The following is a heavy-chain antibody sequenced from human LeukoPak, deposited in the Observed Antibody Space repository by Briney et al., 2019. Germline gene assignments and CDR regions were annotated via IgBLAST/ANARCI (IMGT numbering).Heavy chain of an antibody. CDR2: IYYSGST. Sequence: SETLSLTCTVSGGSISSGDYYWSWIRQPPGKGLEWIGYIYYSGSTYYNPSLKSRVTISVDTSKNQFSLKLSSVTAADTAVYYCAREAEYYYYGMDVWGQGTTVTVS. CDR3: AREAEYYYYGMDV. CDR1: GGSISSGDYY. J-gene: IGHJ6*02. V-gene: IGHV4-30-4*08.